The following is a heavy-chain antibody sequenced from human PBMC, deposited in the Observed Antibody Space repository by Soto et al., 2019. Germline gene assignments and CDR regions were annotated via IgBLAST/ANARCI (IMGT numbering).Heavy chain of an antibody. CDR3: AKNSGWFNT. CDR2: IDGSGGTT. Sequence: EFQVLQSGGGLVQPGGSLTLSCAASGFPFSSTDMTWVRQAPGKGLEWVSTIDGSGGTTYYADSVKGRFTISRDNSINTVFLQMNSLIADYTAVYFCAKNSGWFNTWGQGALVTVSS. J-gene: IGHJ5*02. CDR1: GFPFSSTD. V-gene: IGHV3-23*01. D-gene: IGHD3-10*01.